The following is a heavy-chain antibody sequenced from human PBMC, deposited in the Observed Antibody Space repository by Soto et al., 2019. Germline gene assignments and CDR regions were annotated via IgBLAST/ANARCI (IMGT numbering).Heavy chain of an antibody. CDR2: IYHSGST. CDR1: GGSISSGGYS. J-gene: IGHJ3*02. D-gene: IGHD5-12*01. V-gene: IGHV4-30-2*01. Sequence: PSETLSLTCAVSGGSISSGGYSWSWIRQPPGKGLEWIGYIYHSGSTYYNPSLKSRVTISVDRSKNQFSLKLSSVTAADTAVYYCARHEIVEIATIMAFDIWGQGTMVTVSS. CDR3: ARHEIVEIATIMAFDI.